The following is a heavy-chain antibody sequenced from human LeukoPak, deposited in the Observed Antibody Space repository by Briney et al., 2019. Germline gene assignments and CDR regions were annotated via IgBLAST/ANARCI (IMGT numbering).Heavy chain of an antibody. D-gene: IGHD1-1*01. J-gene: IGHJ4*02. CDR3: ASLTKTVDY. CDR1: GGFINDYY. V-gene: IGHV4-59*08. CDR2: VYYSGSI. Sequence: SETLSLTCTVSGGFINDYYWNWIRQPPGQGLEWIGYVYYSGSINYNPSLKSRVTISVDTSKNQFSLKLNYVTDADTALYYCASLTKTVDYWGQGTLVTVSS.